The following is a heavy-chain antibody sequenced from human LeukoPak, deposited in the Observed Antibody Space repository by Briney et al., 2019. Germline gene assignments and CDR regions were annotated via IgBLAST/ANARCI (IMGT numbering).Heavy chain of an antibody. CDR1: GGSISSYY. V-gene: IGHV4-59*01. CDR2: TYYSGST. CDR3: ARASVCSSTSCYTRYYYYYMDV. Sequence: SETLSLTCTVSGGSISSYYWSWIRQPPGKGLEWIGYTYYSGSTNYNPSLKSRVTISVDTSKNQFSLKLSSVTAADTAVYYCARASVCSSTSCYTRYYYYYMDVWGKGTTVTISS. D-gene: IGHD2-2*02. J-gene: IGHJ6*03.